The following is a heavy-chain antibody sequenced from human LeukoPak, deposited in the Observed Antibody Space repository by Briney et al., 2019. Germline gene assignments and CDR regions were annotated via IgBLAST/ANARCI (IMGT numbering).Heavy chain of an antibody. Sequence: SETLSLTCTVSGGSISSSSYYWGWIRQPPGKGLEWIGSIYYSGSTYYNPSLKSRVTISVDTSKNQFSLKLSSVTAADTAVYYCASGWITAVRIDETTEGFDPWGQGTLVTVSS. V-gene: IGHV4-39*01. D-gene: IGHD1-20*01. CDR2: IYYSGST. CDR1: GGSISSSSYY. CDR3: ASGWITAVRIDETTEGFDP. J-gene: IGHJ5*02.